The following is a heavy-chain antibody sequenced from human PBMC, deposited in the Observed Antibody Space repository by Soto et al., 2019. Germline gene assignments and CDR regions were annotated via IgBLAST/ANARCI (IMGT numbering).Heavy chain of an antibody. Sequence: QVQLQESGPGLVKPSQTLSLTCTVSGDSISGGYYWSWIRQHPGKGLEWIGYVSPSGNTYYNPSLNSRVSISIDTSKNHFSLEVSSVTAADTAVYYCARDRGSYGMDVWGQGTTVTVSS. J-gene: IGHJ6*02. V-gene: IGHV4-31*03. CDR3: ARDRGSYGMDV. CDR1: GDSISGGYY. CDR2: VSPSGNT.